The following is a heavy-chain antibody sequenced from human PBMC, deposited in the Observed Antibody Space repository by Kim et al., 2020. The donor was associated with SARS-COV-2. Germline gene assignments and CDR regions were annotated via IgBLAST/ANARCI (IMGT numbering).Heavy chain of an antibody. V-gene: IGHV3-33*01. D-gene: IGHD3-3*01. Sequence: GGSLRLSCAASGFTFSSYGMHWVRQAPGKGLEWVAVIWYDGSNKYYADSVKGRFTISRDNSKNTLYLQMNSLRAEDTAVYYCARDGEVLGTPPGAFDIWGQGTLVTVSS. CDR3: ARDGEVLGTPPGAFDI. CDR1: GFTFSSYG. J-gene: IGHJ3*02. CDR2: IWYDGSNK.